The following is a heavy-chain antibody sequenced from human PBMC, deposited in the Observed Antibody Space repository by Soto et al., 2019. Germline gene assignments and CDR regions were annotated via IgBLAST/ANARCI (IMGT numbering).Heavy chain of an antibody. CDR3: ARRGYSSSWYYYYYYGMDV. V-gene: IGHV1-8*01. Sequence: QVQLVQSGAEVKKPGASVKVSCKASGYTFTSYDINWVRQATGQGLEWMGWMNPNSGNTGYAQKCQGGGRMARNTSISTAYMELSSLRSEDTAVYYCARRGYSSSWYYYYYYGMDVWGQGTTVTVSS. J-gene: IGHJ6*02. D-gene: IGHD6-13*01. CDR1: GYTFTSYD. CDR2: MNPNSGNT.